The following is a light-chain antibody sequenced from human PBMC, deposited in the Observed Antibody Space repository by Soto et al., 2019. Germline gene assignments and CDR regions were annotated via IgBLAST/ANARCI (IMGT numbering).Light chain of an antibody. J-gene: IGKJ2*01. CDR3: QQYRSRPYT. V-gene: IGKV1-5*03. Sequence: DIQMTQSPSTLSAYVGERVTITCRASQSISPWLAWYQKKPGKAPNLLIYRASNLQTGVPSRFSGSGSGTEFTLTINSLQPDDFATYYYQQYRSRPYTFGQGTKLEIE. CDR1: QSISPW. CDR2: RAS.